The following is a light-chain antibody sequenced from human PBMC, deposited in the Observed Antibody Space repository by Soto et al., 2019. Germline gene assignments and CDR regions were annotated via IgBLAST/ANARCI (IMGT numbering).Light chain of an antibody. J-gene: IGKJ4*01. CDR3: QQYYNTPLT. CDR2: WSS. V-gene: IGKV4-1*01. CDR1: RSVLYSSNNRNY. Sequence: DIVMTQSPDSLAVSLGERATLNCKSSRSVLYSSNNRNYLAWYQQKPGQPPKLLIYWSSTRESGVPDRFSGSGSGTDFTLTISSLQAEDVAVYYCQQYYNTPLTFGGGTKVDIK.